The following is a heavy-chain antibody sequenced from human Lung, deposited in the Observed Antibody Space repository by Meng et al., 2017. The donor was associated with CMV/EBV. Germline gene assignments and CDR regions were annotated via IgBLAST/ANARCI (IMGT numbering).Heavy chain of an antibody. CDR3: AREGQLYSSSWYAFDY. D-gene: IGHD6-13*01. V-gene: IGHV4-34*01. Sequence: SXTLSLXCAVYGGSFSGYYWSWIRQPPGKGLEWIGEINHSGSTNYNPSLKSRVTISVDTSKNQFSLKLSSVTAADTAVYYCAREGQLYSSSWYAFDYWGQGNXVNGAS. CDR2: INHSGST. J-gene: IGHJ4*02. CDR1: GGSFSGYY.